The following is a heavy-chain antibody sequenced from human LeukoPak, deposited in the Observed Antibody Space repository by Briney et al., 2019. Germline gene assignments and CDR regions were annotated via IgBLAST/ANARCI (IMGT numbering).Heavy chain of an antibody. CDR3: ARDAASEWLFLNWFDP. D-gene: IGHD3-3*01. V-gene: IGHV1-2*02. J-gene: IGHJ5*02. CDR2: INPNSGGT. Sequence: ASVKVSCKASGYTFTGYYMHWVRQAPGQGLEWMGWINPNSGGTNYAQKFQGRVTMTRDTSISTAYMELSRQRSDDTAVYYCARDAASEWLFLNWFDPWGQGTLVTVSS. CDR1: GYTFTGYY.